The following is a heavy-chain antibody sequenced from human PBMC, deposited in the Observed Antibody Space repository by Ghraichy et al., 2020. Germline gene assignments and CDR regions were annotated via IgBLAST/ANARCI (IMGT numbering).Heavy chain of an antibody. CDR1: GGTFSSYA. CDR2: IIPIFGTA. J-gene: IGHJ6*02. Sequence: SVKVSCKASGGTFSSYAISWVRQAPGQGLEWMGGIIPIFGTANYAQKFQGRVTITADESTSTAYMELSSLRSEDTAVYYCARLDDFWSPYYYYGMDVWGQGTTVTVSS. V-gene: IGHV1-69*13. CDR3: ARLDDFWSPYYYYGMDV. D-gene: IGHD3-3*01.